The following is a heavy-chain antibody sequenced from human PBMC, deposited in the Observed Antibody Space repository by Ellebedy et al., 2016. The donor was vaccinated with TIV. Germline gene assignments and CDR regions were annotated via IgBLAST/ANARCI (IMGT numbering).Heavy chain of an antibody. CDR1: DGSISNSRYY. D-gene: IGHD4-23*01. J-gene: IGHJ4*02. CDR2: VYSSGST. CDR3: TRLRWYSSHYYFED. V-gene: IGHV4-39*01. Sequence: SETLSLXXTVSDGSISNSRYYWGWIRQPPGKGLEWIGNVYSSGSTYYNPSLKSRVTISGDTSKNQFSLKLTSVTAADTAVYYCTRLRWYSSHYYFEDWGPGTLVNVSS.